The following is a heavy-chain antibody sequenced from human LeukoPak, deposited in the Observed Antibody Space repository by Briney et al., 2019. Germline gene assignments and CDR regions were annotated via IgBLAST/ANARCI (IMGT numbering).Heavy chain of an antibody. CDR3: AKAAGRNWNYPYFDY. Sequence: GGSLRLSCAASGFTFSTYGMHWVRQAPGKGLEWVAFIHYDGSNKYYADSVKGRFTISRDNSKNTLYLQMNSLNTEDTAVYYCAKAAGRNWNYPYFDYWGQGTLVTVSS. J-gene: IGHJ4*02. D-gene: IGHD1-7*01. CDR1: GFTFSTYG. CDR2: IHYDGSNK. V-gene: IGHV3-30*02.